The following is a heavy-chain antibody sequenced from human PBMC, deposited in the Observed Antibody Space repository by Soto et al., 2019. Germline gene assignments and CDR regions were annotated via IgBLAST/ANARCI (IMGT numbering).Heavy chain of an antibody. CDR1: GYTFTGYY. V-gene: IGHV1-2*02. J-gene: IGHJ5*02. CDR2: VNPISGDT. CDR3: AREEGLRVTMDRVRWFDA. Sequence: ASVKVSCKASGYTFTGYYLHWVRQAPGQGLEGMASVNPISGDTNYTQKVQDRGIMSRDRSITTVHMELSRLTFIDTAVYYCAREEGLRVTMDRVRWFDARGQGTLVAVS. D-gene: IGHD3-10*01.